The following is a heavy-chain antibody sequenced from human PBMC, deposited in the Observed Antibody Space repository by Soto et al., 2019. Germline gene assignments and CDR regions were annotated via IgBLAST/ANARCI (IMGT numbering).Heavy chain of an antibody. CDR3: VRDIGQYFRSGYMHV. CDR1: GFTFYRFS. J-gene: IGHJ6*03. CDR2: IDTTSNYI. Sequence: EVQLVESGGGLVKPGESLRLSCAASGFTFYRFSMNWVRQAAGRGPEWVSSIDTTSNYIYYTDSVRGRFTISRDNANDSLYLQMYSLRAEDTAVYYFVRDIGQYFRSGYMHVWGRGTTVTVSS. V-gene: IGHV3-21*01. D-gene: IGHD3-9*01.